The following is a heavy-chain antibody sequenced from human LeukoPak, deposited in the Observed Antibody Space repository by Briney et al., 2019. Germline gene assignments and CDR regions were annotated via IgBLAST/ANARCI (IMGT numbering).Heavy chain of an antibody. J-gene: IGHJ4*02. V-gene: IGHV3-23*01. CDR3: GIRDTSDYYVF. CDR2: TGSNGVT. Sequence: HTGGSLRLSCTGSGFTFRTYAFSWVRQAPGKGLEWVSATGSNGVTYYAASVKGRFTISRDNSKNALYLQMNGLRADDTAVYYCGIRDTSDYYVFWGQGTLVTVSS. CDR1: GFTFRTYA. D-gene: IGHD3-22*01.